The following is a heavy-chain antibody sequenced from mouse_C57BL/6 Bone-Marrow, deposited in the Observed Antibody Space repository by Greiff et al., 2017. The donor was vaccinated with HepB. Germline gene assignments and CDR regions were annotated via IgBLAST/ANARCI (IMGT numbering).Heavy chain of an antibody. J-gene: IGHJ2*01. CDR2: IRNKANGYTT. Sequence: EVKLVESGGGLVQPGGSLSLSCAASGFTFTDYYMSWVRQPPGKALEWLGFIRNKANGYTTEYSASVKGRFTISRDNSQSILYLQMNALRAEDSATYYCSRSLYDYEYFDYWGQGTTLTVSS. CDR3: SRSLYDYEYFDY. V-gene: IGHV7-3*01. D-gene: IGHD2-4*01. CDR1: GFTFTDYY.